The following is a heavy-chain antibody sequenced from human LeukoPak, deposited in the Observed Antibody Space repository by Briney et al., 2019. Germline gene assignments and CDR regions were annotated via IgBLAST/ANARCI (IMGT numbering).Heavy chain of an antibody. CDR2: INSDGSST. CDR3: XRGXTXXYXFDY. Sequence: GGSLRLSCAASGFTFSSYWMHWVRQAPGKGLVWVSRINSDGSSTSYADSVKGRFTISRDNAKNTLYLQMNSLRAEDTAVYYCXRGXTXXYXFDYWGQGTLVTAS. V-gene: IGHV3-74*01. D-gene: IGHD1-1*01. CDR1: GFTFSSYW. J-gene: IGHJ4*02.